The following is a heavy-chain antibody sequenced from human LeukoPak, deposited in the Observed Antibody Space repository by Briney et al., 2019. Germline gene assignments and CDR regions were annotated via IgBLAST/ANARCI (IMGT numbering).Heavy chain of an antibody. D-gene: IGHD3-3*01. CDR3: AKLRFLEWLTSDYYYMDV. CDR2: IRYDGSNK. J-gene: IGHJ6*03. CDR1: TFTFSSYN. V-gene: IGHV3-30*02. Sequence: GGSLRLSCAASTFTFSSYNMNWVRQAPGKGLEWVAFIRYDGSNKYYADSVKGRFTISRDNSKNTLYPQMNSLRAEDTAVYYCAKLRFLEWLTSDYYYMDVWGKGTTVTVSS.